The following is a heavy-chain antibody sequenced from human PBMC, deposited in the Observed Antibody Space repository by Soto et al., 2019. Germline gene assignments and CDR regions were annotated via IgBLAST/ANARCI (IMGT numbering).Heavy chain of an antibody. J-gene: IGHJ6*02. Sequence: PGGSLRLSCAASGFTFSSHGMHWVRQAPGKGLEWVAVISNDGNNKVYADSVKGRFTISRDNSKNTLYLQMNSLRGEVTAIYYCAMEGWDPKNGMDVWGQGTTVTAP. D-gene: IGHD1-26*01. CDR2: ISNDGNNK. CDR1: GFTFSSHG. V-gene: IGHV3-30*03. CDR3: AMEGWDPKNGMDV.